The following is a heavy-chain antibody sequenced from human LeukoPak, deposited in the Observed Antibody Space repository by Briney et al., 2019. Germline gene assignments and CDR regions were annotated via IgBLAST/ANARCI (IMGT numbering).Heavy chain of an antibody. D-gene: IGHD3-9*01. V-gene: IGHV1-2*02. CDR2: INPNSGGT. Sequence: ASVKVSCKASGYTFTGYYMHWVRQAPGQGLEWMGWINPNSGGTNYAQKFQGRVTMTRDTSISTAYMELSRLRSDDTAVYYCARDYYDILTGCYNNWFDPWGQGTLVTVSS. CDR3: ARDYYDILTGCYNNWFDP. J-gene: IGHJ5*02. CDR1: GYTFTGYY.